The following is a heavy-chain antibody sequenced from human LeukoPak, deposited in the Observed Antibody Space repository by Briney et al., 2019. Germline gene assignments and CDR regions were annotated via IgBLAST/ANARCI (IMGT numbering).Heavy chain of an antibody. J-gene: IGHJ6*02. D-gene: IGHD6-19*01. CDR3: ARDIEVRSGWYEVNYYGMDV. CDR1: GYTFTSYG. CDR2: ISAYNGNT. Sequence: ASVKVSCKASGYTFTSYGISWVRQAPGQGLEWMGWISAYNGNTNYAQKLQGRVTMTTDTSTSTAYMELRSLRSDDTAVYYCARDIEVRSGWYEVNYYGMDVWGQGTTVTVSS. V-gene: IGHV1-18*04.